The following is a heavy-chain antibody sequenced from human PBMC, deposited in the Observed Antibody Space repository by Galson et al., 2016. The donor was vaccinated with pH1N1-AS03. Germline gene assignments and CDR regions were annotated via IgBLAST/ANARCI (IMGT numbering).Heavy chain of an antibody. V-gene: IGHV4-4*02. CDR1: GDSISSNHW. J-gene: IGHJ4*01. D-gene: IGHD6-25*01. Sequence: ETLSLTCAVSGDSISSNHWWTWVRQPPGKGLEWIAEIYHNGNSNYNPTLKSRVSISVDKSKNQFSLNLSSVTAADTTVYYCARAGQRHRVGDYWGHGTLVTVSS. CDR3: ARAGQRHRVGDY. CDR2: IYHNGNS.